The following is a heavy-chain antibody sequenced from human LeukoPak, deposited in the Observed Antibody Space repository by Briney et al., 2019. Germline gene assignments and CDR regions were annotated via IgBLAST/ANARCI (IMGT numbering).Heavy chain of an antibody. CDR1: GFTFSSYS. CDR2: ISSSRSYI. Sequence: GGSLRLSCAASGFTFSSYSMNWVRQAPGKGLEWVSSISSSRSYIHYADSVKGRFTISRDNAKNSLYLQMNSLRAEDTAVYYCARDYDFYCSGGSCYSPRLSDYWGQGTLVTVSS. D-gene: IGHD2-15*01. CDR3: ARDYDFYCSGGSCYSPRLSDY. V-gene: IGHV3-21*01. J-gene: IGHJ4*02.